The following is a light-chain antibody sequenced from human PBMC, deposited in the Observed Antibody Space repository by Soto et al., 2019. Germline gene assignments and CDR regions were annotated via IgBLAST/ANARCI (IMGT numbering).Light chain of an antibody. J-gene: IGLJ1*01. Sequence: SYELTQPSSVSVAPGQTASIACGADNLGSNRVNWYQLRPGQAPVMVVFDDKDRPSGIPERFSGSNSGNRATLTISRVEAGDEDDYYCQVRDCDRNYVFGSGTKLTVL. CDR3: QVRDCDRNYV. V-gene: IGLV3-21*02. CDR2: DDK. CDR1: NLGSNR.